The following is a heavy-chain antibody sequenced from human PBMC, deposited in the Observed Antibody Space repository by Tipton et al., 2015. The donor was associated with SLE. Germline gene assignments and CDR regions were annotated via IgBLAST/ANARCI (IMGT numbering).Heavy chain of an antibody. CDR2: INHSGST. D-gene: IGHD3-16*01. V-gene: IGHV4-34*01. CDR3: ARGRPRATQAWGGYYYYMDV. Sequence: TLSLTCAVYGGSFSGYYWSWIRQPPGKGLEWIGEINHSGSTNYNPSLKSRITISVDTSTNQFSLRLSSVTAADTAVYYCARGRPRATQAWGGYYYYMDVGGKGTTVTVSS. CDR1: GGSFSGYY. J-gene: IGHJ6*03.